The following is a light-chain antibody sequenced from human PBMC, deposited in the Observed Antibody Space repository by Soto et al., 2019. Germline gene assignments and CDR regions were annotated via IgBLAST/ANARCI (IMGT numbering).Light chain of an antibody. V-gene: IGKV4-1*01. J-gene: IGKJ4*01. Sequence: DIAMTQSPDSLSVSLGERATINCKASRSLLHSSNNENHLAWYQQKPGQPPKLLIYWASTRESGAPDRFTGSGSETDFSLTISGLQAEDVAVYYCHQYYSIPLTFGGGTKVELK. CDR3: HQYYSIPLT. CDR2: WAS. CDR1: RSLLHSSNNENH.